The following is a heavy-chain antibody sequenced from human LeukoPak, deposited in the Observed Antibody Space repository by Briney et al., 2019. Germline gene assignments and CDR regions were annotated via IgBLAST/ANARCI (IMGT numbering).Heavy chain of an antibody. J-gene: IGHJ4*02. Sequence: SETLSLTCTVSGVSIFSSYWNWVRQPPGKGLEWIGYVHYSGSTNYNPSLKSRVTISVDTSKNQFSLKLSSVTAADTAVYYCARADRYYDILTGYPQYYFDFWGQGTLVTVSS. CDR3: ARADRYYDILTGYPQYYFDF. V-gene: IGHV4-59*12. CDR2: VHYSGST. CDR1: GVSIFSSY. D-gene: IGHD3-9*01.